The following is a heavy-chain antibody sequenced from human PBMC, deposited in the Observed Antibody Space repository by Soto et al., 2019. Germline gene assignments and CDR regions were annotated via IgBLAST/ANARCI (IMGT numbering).Heavy chain of an antibody. CDR3: ARGGDIVVVPAAIRGFYFDY. J-gene: IGHJ4*02. V-gene: IGHV4-34*01. Sequence: SETLSLTCAVYGGSFSGYYWSWIRQPPGKGLEWIGEINHSGSTNYNPSLKSRVTISVDTSKNQFSLKLSSVTAADTAVYYCARGGDIVVVPAAIRGFYFDYWGQGTLVTVSS. D-gene: IGHD2-2*02. CDR2: INHSGST. CDR1: GGSFSGYY.